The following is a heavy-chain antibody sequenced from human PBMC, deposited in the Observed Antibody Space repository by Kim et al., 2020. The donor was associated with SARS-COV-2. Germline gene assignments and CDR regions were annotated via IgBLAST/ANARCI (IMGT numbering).Heavy chain of an antibody. CDR3: ARSPLLGSSWSPTDY. D-gene: IGHD6-13*01. V-gene: IGHV1-3*01. CDR1: GYTFTSYA. J-gene: IGHJ4*02. CDR2: INAGNGNT. Sequence: ASVKVSCKASGYTFTSYAMHWVRQAPGQRLEWMGWINAGNGNTKYSQKFQGRVTITRDTSASTAYMELSSLRSEDTAVYYCARSPLLGSSWSPTDYWGQGTLVTVSS.